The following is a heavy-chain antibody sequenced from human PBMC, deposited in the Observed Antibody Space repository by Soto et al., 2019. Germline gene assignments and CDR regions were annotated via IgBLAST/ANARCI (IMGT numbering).Heavy chain of an antibody. CDR2: INHDGYS. Sequence: QVQLQQSGPGLVKPSETLALTCTVSGGSIINYYCSWFRQSPGKGLEWIGYINHDGYSAYNLSLKRRITISADTWKTRFSLMVVSVTATDTAVYYCARQGYGPQRGLVDAWSQGTTVIVSS. V-gene: IGHV4-59*08. CDR1: GGSIINYY. CDR3: ARQGYGPQRGLVDA. J-gene: IGHJ6*02. D-gene: IGHD1-1*01.